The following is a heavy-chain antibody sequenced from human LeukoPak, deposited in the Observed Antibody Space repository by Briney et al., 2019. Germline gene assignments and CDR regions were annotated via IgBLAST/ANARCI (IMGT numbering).Heavy chain of an antibody. J-gene: IGHJ5*02. V-gene: IGHV3-11*04. CDR3: ARDPYDFWSGYFPRGWFDP. Sequence: GGSLRLSCAASGFTFSDYYMSWIRQAPGKGLEWVSYISSSGSTIYYADSVKGRFTISRDNAKNSLYLQMNSLRAEDTAVYYCARDPYDFWSGYFPRGWFDPWGQGTLVTVSS. CDR1: GFTFSDYY. CDR2: ISSSGSTI. D-gene: IGHD3-3*01.